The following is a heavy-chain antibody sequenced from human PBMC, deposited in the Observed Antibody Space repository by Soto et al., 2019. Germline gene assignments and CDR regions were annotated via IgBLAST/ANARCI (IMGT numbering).Heavy chain of an antibody. Sequence: GGSLRLSCAASGFTFSSYAMSWVRQAPGKGLEWVSAISGSGGSTYYADSVKGRFTISRDNSKNTLYLQMNSLGAEDTAVCYCAKDPRITMIAVVITSPYFDYWGQGTLVTVSS. V-gene: IGHV3-23*01. CDR1: GFTFSSYA. CDR3: AKDPRITMIAVVITSPYFDY. D-gene: IGHD3-22*01. J-gene: IGHJ4*02. CDR2: ISGSGGST.